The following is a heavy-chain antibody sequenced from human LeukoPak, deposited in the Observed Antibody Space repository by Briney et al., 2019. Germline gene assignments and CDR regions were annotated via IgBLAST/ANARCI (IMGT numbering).Heavy chain of an antibody. V-gene: IGHV3-64D*06. CDR2: ISSNGGST. D-gene: IGHD3-9*01. CDR1: GFTFSSYA. CDR3: VKPGLGYFDSYYFDY. Sequence: GGSLRLSCSASGFTFSSYAMHWVRQAPGKGLEYVSAISSNGGSTYYADSVKGRFTISRDDSKNTLYLQMSSLRAEDTAVYYCVKPGLGYFDSYYFDYWGQGTLVTVSS. J-gene: IGHJ4*02.